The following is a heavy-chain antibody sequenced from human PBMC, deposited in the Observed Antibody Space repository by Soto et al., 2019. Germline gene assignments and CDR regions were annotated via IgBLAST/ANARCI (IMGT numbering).Heavy chain of an antibody. J-gene: IGHJ6*02. CDR2: TIPLFGTT. Sequence: QVQLVQSGVEVKKPGSSVRVSCKASGDTFKNSVISWVRQAPGQGLKWMGGTIPLFGTTDYAQKFQGRLTITTDESTTTAYMEVSRLTSEDTAVYYCVAELDFGKLSVVWGQGTTVIVSS. D-gene: IGHD3-10*01. CDR1: GDTFKNSV. V-gene: IGHV1-69*01. CDR3: VAELDFGKLSVV.